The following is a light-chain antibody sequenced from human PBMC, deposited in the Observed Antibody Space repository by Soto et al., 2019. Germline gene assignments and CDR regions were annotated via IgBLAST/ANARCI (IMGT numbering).Light chain of an antibody. CDR3: CSYAGSSTLV. J-gene: IGLJ3*02. Sequence: QSVLTQPASVSGSPGQSITISCTGTSSDVGSYKFVSWYQQHPGKAPKLMIYEGSKRPSGVSSRFSGSKSGSTASLTISGLQAEDEGDYHCCSYAGSSTLVFGGGTQLTVL. CDR2: EGS. V-gene: IGLV2-23*01. CDR1: SSDVGSYKF.